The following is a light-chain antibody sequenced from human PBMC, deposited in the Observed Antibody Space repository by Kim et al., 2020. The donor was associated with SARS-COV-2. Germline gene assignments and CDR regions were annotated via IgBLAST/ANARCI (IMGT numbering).Light chain of an antibody. J-gene: IGLJ3*02. V-gene: IGLV3-21*04. Sequence: APGKAARITCGGNNIGCKSVHWYQQKPGQAPVLVIYYDSDRPSGIPERFPGSNSGNTATLTISRVEAGDEADYYCQVWDSSSDHWVFGGGTKLTVL. CDR3: QVWDSSSDHWV. CDR2: YDS. CDR1: NIGCKS.